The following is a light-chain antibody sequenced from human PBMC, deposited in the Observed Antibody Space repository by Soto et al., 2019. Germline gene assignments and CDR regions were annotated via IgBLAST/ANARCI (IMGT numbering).Light chain of an antibody. CDR3: QQYGGSPRT. CDR2: GAS. V-gene: IGKV3-20*01. CDR1: QSVSSY. Sequence: EIVLTQSPATLSLSPGERATLSCRASQSVSSYLAWYQQKRGQAPRLLIHGASNRATGIPDRFSGSGSGTDLTITITRLEPEDFEVYYCQQYGGSPRTFGQGTKVDIK. J-gene: IGKJ1*01.